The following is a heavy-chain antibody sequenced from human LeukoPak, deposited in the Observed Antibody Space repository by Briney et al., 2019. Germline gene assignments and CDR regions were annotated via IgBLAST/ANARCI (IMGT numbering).Heavy chain of an antibody. CDR2: ISSSGSTI. D-gene: IGHD2-2*01. J-gene: IGHJ4*02. V-gene: IGHV3-48*03. CDR1: GFTFSSYE. CDR3: ARWGETSWPYFDF. Sequence: GGSLRLSCAASGFTFSSYEMNWVRQAPGRGLEWVSYISSSGSTIFYADSVKGRFTISRDNAKNSLYLQMNSLRAEDTAVYYCARWGETSWPYFDFWGQGTLVTVSS.